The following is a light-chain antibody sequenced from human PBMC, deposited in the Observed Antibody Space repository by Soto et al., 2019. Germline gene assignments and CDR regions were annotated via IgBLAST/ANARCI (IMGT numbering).Light chain of an antibody. CDR3: ISYTSSSTHV. CDR1: SSDVGAYNF. V-gene: IGLV2-14*03. Sequence: QSALTQPASVSGSPGQSITISCTGTSSDVGAYNFVSWYQQHPGKLPKLMIFDVSRRPSGVSDRFSGSKSGNTASLTISGLQAEDECDYYCISYTSSSTHVFGSGTKLTVL. J-gene: IGLJ1*01. CDR2: DVS.